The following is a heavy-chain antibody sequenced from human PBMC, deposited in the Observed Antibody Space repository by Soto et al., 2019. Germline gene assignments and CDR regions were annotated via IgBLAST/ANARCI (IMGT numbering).Heavy chain of an antibody. CDR2: IYYSGNT. Sequence: SETLSLTCTVSGGSISSGYYWSWIRQHPVKGLEWIGYIYYSGNTYYNPSLKSRVSISLDTSKSQFSLKLDSVTAADTAVYYCARDREAGYNFYYGMDVWGQGTTVTVSS. V-gene: IGHV4-31*03. CDR1: GGSISSGYY. D-gene: IGHD6-19*01. CDR3: ARDREAGYNFYYGMDV. J-gene: IGHJ6*02.